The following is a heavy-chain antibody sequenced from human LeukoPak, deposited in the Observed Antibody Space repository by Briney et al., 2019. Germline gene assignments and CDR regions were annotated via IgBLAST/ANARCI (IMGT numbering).Heavy chain of an antibody. J-gene: IGHJ6*03. CDR1: GGSFSGYY. V-gene: IGHV4-34*01. D-gene: IGHD5-12*01. CDR2: INHSGST. Sequence: SETLSLTCAVYGGSFSGYYWSWIRQPPRKGLEWIGEINHSGSTNYNPSLKSRVTISVDTSKNQFSLKLSSVTAADTAVYYCARGHSGYGGKYYYYYYMDVWGKGTTVTVSS. CDR3: ARGHSGYGGKYYYYYYMDV.